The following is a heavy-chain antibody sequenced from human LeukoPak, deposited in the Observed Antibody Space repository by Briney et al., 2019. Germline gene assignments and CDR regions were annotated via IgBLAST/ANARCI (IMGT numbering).Heavy chain of an antibody. V-gene: IGHV4-34*01. Sequence: SETLSLTCAVYGGSFSGYYWSWIRQPPGKGLEWIGEINHSGSTNYNPSLKSRVTISVDTSKNQFSLKLSSVTAADTAVYYCAVEMATINAFDIWGQGTMVTVSS. J-gene: IGHJ3*02. D-gene: IGHD5-24*01. CDR2: INHSGST. CDR3: AVEMATINAFDI. CDR1: GGSFSGYY.